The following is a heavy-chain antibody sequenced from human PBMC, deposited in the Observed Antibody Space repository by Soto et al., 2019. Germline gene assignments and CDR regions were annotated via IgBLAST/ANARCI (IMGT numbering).Heavy chain of an antibody. D-gene: IGHD1-26*01. Sequence: EVQLVESGGGLVQPGESLRLSCAASGFKFSSYWMTWVRQAPGKGLEWVANIKQDGSEKYYVDSVRGRFTMSRDNAKNSLYLQMNSLRAEDTAVYYCARVVGATQMDFDYWGEGTLVTVSS. CDR2: IKQDGSEK. CDR1: GFKFSSYW. J-gene: IGHJ4*02. V-gene: IGHV3-7*01. CDR3: ARVVGATQMDFDY.